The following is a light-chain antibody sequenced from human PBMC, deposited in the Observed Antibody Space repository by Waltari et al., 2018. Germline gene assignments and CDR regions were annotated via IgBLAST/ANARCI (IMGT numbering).Light chain of an antibody. V-gene: IGKV1-5*01. CDR3: QQYNSHSTWT. Sequence: DIQMTQSPSTLSASVGDRVTITCRASQSVSSWLAWYHQKPGRAPKLLIYEASSLEGGVPSRFSGSGSGTEFTLTISSLQPDDFATYYCQQYNSHSTWTFGQGTKVEIK. J-gene: IGKJ1*01. CDR1: QSVSSW. CDR2: EAS.